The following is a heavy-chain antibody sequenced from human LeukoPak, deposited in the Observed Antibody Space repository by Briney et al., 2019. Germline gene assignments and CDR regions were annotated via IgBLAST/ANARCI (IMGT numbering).Heavy chain of an antibody. V-gene: IGHV4-39*01. Sequence: SETLSLTCTVSGGSISSSSYHWGWIRQPPGKGLEWIGTIYSGGSTYYNPSLKSRVTISIDTSNNQFFLRLSSVTAADTAVYYCARPYGEENYWGQGTLVTVSS. CDR2: IYSGGST. D-gene: IGHD4-17*01. CDR1: GGSISSSSYH. CDR3: ARPYGEENY. J-gene: IGHJ4*02.